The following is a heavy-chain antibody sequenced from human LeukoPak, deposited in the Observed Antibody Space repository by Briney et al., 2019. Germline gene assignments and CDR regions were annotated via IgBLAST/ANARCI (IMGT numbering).Heavy chain of an antibody. CDR1: GFTYSSYS. D-gene: IGHD1-26*01. J-gene: IGHJ4*02. Sequence: GGSLRLSCAASGFTYSSYSMNWVRQAPRKGLEWVSYISSSSSTIYYADSVKGRFTISRDNAKNSLYLQMNSLRAEDTAVYYCARGGGRWEPLPTAYYFDYWGQGTLVTVSS. CDR3: ARGGGRWEPLPTAYYFDY. V-gene: IGHV3-48*04. CDR2: ISSSSSTI.